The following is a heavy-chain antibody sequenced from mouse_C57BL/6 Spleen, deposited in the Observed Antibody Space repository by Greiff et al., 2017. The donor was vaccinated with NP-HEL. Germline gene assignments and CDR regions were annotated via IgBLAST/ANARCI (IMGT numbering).Heavy chain of an antibody. V-gene: IGHV1-76*01. CDR1: GYTFTDYY. J-gene: IGHJ2*01. Sequence: VQLQQSGAELVRPGASVKLSCKASGYTFTDYYINWVKQRPGQGLEWIARIYPGSGNTYYNEKFKGKATLTAEKSSSTAYMQLSSLKSEDSAVYFCAREFSTTAEYYFDYWGQSTTLTVSS. CDR2: IYPGSGNT. D-gene: IGHD1-1*01. CDR3: AREFSTTAEYYFDY.